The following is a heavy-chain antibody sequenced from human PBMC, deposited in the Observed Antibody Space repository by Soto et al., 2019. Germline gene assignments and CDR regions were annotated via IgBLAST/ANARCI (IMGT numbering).Heavy chain of an antibody. D-gene: IGHD3-3*02. CDR3: ARHMRIFGADT. J-gene: IGHJ4*02. V-gene: IGHV4-39*01. Sequence: QLQLQESGPGLVKPSETLSLTCTVSGGSISSSSYYWGWIRQPPGRGLEWIANIYYTGTTYYNPSLESRVTISLDTSKNQFSLKLTSVTAADTAVYYCARHMRIFGADTWGQGTLVTVSS. CDR2: IYYTGTT. CDR1: GGSISSSSYY.